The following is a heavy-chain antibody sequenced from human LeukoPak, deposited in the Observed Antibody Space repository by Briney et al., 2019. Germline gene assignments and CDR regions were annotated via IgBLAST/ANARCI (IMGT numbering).Heavy chain of an antibody. CDR1: GFTFSSYW. Sequence: PGGSLRLSCAASGFTFSSYWMHWVRHAPGKGLVWVSRINSDGSSTSYADSVKGRFTISRDNAKNTLYLQMNSLRAEDTAVYYCARGSARSAWYGVYWGQGTLVTVSS. D-gene: IGHD3-10*01. CDR2: INSDGSST. CDR3: ARGSARSAWYGVY. V-gene: IGHV3-74*01. J-gene: IGHJ4*02.